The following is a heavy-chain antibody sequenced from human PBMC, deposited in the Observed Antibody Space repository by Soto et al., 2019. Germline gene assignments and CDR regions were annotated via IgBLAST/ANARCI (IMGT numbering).Heavy chain of an antibody. Sequence: GGPLRLSCAASGFTFSSYWMSWVRQAPGKGLEGVANIKQDGSEKYYVDSVKGRFTISRDNAKNSLYLQMNSLRAEDTAVYYCARNHGELIWFGESNYYYYHMDVWGKGTTVTVSS. CDR1: GFTFSSYW. D-gene: IGHD3-10*01. CDR3: ARNHGELIWFGESNYYYYHMDV. V-gene: IGHV3-7*01. J-gene: IGHJ6*03. CDR2: IKQDGSEK.